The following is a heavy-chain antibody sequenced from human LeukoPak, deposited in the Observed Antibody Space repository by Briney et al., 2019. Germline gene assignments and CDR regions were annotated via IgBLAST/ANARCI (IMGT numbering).Heavy chain of an antibody. Sequence: SETLSLTCTVSGGPISSYYWSWIRQPPGKGLEWIGYIYYSGSTNYNPSLKSRVTISVDTSRNQFSLKLSSVTAADTAVYYCARGPGGIAAAGYYFDYWGQGTLVTVSS. D-gene: IGHD6-13*01. J-gene: IGHJ4*02. CDR1: GGPISSYY. CDR3: ARGPGGIAAAGYYFDY. V-gene: IGHV4-59*01. CDR2: IYYSGST.